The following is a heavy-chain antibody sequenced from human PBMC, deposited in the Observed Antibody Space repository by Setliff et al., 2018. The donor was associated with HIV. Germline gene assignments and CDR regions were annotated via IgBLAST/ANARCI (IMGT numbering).Heavy chain of an antibody. D-gene: IGHD4-17*01. CDR2: VSSIGNT. V-gene: IGHV4-4*08. J-gene: IGHJ4*02. CDR3: ARYDYGDFDY. CDR1: GISINGYY. Sequence: SETLSLTCSVSGISINGYYWSWIRQSPRTRLEWIGYVSSIGNTNYNPSLKSRVTISVDTSKNQFSLQLNSVTAADTAVYFCARYDYGDFDYWGQGTPVTVSS.